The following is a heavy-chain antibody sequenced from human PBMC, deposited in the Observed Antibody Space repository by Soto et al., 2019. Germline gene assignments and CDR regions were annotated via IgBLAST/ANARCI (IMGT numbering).Heavy chain of an antibody. D-gene: IGHD6-6*01. Sequence: EVQLVESGGGLVQPGGSLRLSCAASGFTFSSYEMNWVRQAPGKGLEWVSYISSSGSTIYYADSMKGRFTISRDNAKNSLYLQMNSLRAEDTAVYYCARRSIAAPCFDYWGQGTLVTVSS. J-gene: IGHJ4*02. V-gene: IGHV3-48*03. CDR1: GFTFSSYE. CDR2: ISSSGSTI. CDR3: ARRSIAAPCFDY.